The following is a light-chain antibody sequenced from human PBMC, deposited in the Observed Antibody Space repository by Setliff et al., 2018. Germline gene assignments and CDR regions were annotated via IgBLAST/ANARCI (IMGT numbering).Light chain of an antibody. J-gene: IGLJ2*01. CDR2: DVS. V-gene: IGLV2-23*02. Sequence: QSVLTQPASVSGSPGQSITISCTGTDSDVGGFNLVSWYQQHPGKAPKFMIYDVSNRPSGVSNRFSGSKSGNTASLTISGLQAEDETDYYCYSYAGSSTFLVFGGGTKVTVL. CDR3: YSYAGSSTFLV. CDR1: DSDVGGFNL.